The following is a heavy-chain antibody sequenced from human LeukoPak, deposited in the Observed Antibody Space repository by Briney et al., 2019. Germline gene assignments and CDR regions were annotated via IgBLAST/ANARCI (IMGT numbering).Heavy chain of an antibody. CDR2: IRSDGSNK. V-gene: IGHV3-30*02. CDR3: AKDLYGDFTPNFDY. CDR1: GFIFSSYG. J-gene: IGHJ4*02. Sequence: GGTLRLSCAGSGFIFSSYGMHWVRQAPGKGPEWLAYIRSDGSNKYYADSLKGRFTISRDNDKKSLYLQINSLRAEDTPLYYCAKDLYGDFTPNFDYWGQGTLVTVSS. D-gene: IGHD4-17*01.